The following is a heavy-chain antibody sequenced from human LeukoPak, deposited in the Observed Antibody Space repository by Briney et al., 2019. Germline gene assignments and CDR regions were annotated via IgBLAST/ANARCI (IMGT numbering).Heavy chain of an antibody. CDR3: ARDWGVLRYFDY. V-gene: IGHV4-38-2*02. J-gene: IGHJ4*02. CDR2: IYHSGST. Sequence: SETLSLTCTVSGYSISSGYYWGWIRHPPGKGLEWIGSIYHSGSTYYNPSLKSRVTISVDTSKNQFSLKLSSVTAADTAVYYCARDWGVLRYFDYWGQGTLVTVSS. D-gene: IGHD3-3*01. CDR1: GYSISSGYY.